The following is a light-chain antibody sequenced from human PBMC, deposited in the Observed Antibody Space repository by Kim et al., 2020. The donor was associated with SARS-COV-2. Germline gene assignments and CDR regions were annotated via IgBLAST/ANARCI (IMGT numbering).Light chain of an antibody. V-gene: IGLV1-47*01. Sequence: QSVLTQSPSASGTPGQRATISCSGGSSNVGTNYVHWYQQLPGTAPKLLIYKDRQRPSGVPDRFSGSKSGTSASLAISGLQSEDEADYYCATWDDSLSGPVFGGGTKVTVL. J-gene: IGLJ3*02. CDR2: KDR. CDR3: ATWDDSLSGPV. CDR1: SSNVGTNY.